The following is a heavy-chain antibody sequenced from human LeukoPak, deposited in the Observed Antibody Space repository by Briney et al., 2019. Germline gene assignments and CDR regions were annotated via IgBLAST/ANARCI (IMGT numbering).Heavy chain of an antibody. D-gene: IGHD3-3*01. J-gene: IGHJ4*02. V-gene: IGHV3-23*01. Sequence: GGSLRLSCAASGFTFSNYAMTWVRQAPGKGLEWVSAISGSGGSTYYVDSVKGRFTISRDNSKNTLYLQMNSLRAEDTAVYYCAPLSFLEWLDAWGQGTLVTVSS. CDR2: ISGSGGST. CDR3: APLSFLEWLDA. CDR1: GFTFSNYA.